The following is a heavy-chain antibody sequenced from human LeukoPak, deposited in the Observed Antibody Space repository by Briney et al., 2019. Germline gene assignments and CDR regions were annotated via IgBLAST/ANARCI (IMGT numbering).Heavy chain of an antibody. J-gene: IGHJ4*02. D-gene: IGHD4-17*01. CDR3: ARETGSAVGSTDFDY. V-gene: IGHV3-30-3*01. CDR1: GFTFGDYA. Sequence: GGSLRLSCTASGFTFGDYAIHWVRQAPGKGLEWVAVISYDGSNKYYADSVKGRFTISRDNSKNTLYLQMNSLRAEDTAVYYCARETGSAVGSTDFDYWGQGTLVTVSS. CDR2: ISYDGSNK.